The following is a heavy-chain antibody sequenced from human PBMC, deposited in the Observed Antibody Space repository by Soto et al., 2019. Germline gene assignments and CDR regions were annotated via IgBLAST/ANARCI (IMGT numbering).Heavy chain of an antibody. D-gene: IGHD3-16*01. Sequence: EVQLVESGGGLIQPGGSLRLSCEASAFTFSSNDMNWVRQAPGKGLEWVSLIWTSGSTAYADSVKGRFTISRDNSKSALYLHMSSLRAEDTAVYYCATRPLLRGAPWGQGTMVTVSS. CDR2: IWTSGST. CDR1: AFTFSSND. J-gene: IGHJ3*01. CDR3: ATRPLLRGAP. V-gene: IGHV3-53*01.